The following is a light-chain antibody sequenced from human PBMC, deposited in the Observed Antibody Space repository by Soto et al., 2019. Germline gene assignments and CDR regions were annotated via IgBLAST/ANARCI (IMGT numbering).Light chain of an antibody. Sequence: QSVLTQSPSASASLGASVKLTCTLSSGHSSYAIAWHQQQPEKGPRYLMKLNSDGSHSKGDGIPDRSSGSSTGAERYHTISSLQSEYEADYYCQTWGSGTVGFGGGTKLTVL. J-gene: IGLJ2*01. CDR3: QTWGSGTVG. CDR2: LNSDGSH. CDR1: SGHSSYA. V-gene: IGLV4-69*01.